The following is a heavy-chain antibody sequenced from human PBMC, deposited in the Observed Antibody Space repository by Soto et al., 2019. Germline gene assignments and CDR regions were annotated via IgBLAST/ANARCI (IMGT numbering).Heavy chain of an antibody. CDR3: ARIPANVPPRTPSNYYDSSGYYYPIDCFDY. CDR2: VYYTGTT. V-gene: IGHV4-39*02. J-gene: IGHJ4*02. D-gene: IGHD3-22*01. Sequence: PSETLSLTCNVSGGSISSSSYYWGWIRQPPGKGLEWIGSVYYTGTTYYNPSLKSRVTISVDTSKNHFSLKLTSVTAADTAVYYCARIPANVPPRTPSNYYDSSGYYYPIDCFDYWGQGTLVTVSS. CDR1: GGSISSSSYY.